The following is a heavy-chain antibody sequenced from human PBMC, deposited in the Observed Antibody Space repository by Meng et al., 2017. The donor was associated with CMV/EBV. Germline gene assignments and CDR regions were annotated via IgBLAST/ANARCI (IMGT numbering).Heavy chain of an antibody. CDR1: GGSISSSSYY. CDR2: IYYSGST. Sequence: QLRLQGTDPGLVKPSETLALTCTVSGGSISSSSYYWGWIRQPPGKGLEWIGSIYYSGSTYYNPSLKSRVTISVDTSKNQFSLKLSSVTAADTAVYYCASSGAREDDYWGQGTLVTVSS. CDR3: ASSGAREDDY. V-gene: IGHV4-39*07. D-gene: IGHD5-12*01. J-gene: IGHJ4*02.